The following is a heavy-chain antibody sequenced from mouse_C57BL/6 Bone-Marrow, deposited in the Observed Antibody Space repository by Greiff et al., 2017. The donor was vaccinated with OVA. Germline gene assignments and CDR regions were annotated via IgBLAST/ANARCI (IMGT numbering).Heavy chain of an antibody. CDR2: IYPRSGNT. D-gene: IGHD1-1*02. CDR3: ARGDGTYGDWFAY. J-gene: IGHJ3*01. Sequence: VQLQESGAELARPGASVKLSCKASGYTFTSYGISWVKQRTGQGLEWIGEIYPRSGNTYYNEKFKGKATLTADKSSSTAYMELRSLTSEDSAVYFCARGDGTYGDWFAYWGQGTLVTVSA. CDR1: GYTFTSYG. V-gene: IGHV1-81*01.